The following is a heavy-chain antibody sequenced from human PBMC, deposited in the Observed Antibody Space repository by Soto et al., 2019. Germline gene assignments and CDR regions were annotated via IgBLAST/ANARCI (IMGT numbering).Heavy chain of an antibody. CDR1: GGSISSTDHF. J-gene: IGHJ4*02. CDR3: ARQVTYDLWAPPCLLYN. V-gene: IGHV4-39*01. CDR2: IYYTGST. D-gene: IGHD3-3*01. Sequence: QLQLQESGPGLVKPSETLSLTCAVAGGSISSTDHFWGWIRQPPGKGLGWIGSIYYTGSTYYNPSLTSRVTMSLYSSKSRVSLNLISVPAAYAAVYYCARQVTYDLWAPPCLLYNWGQGSLVIFSS.